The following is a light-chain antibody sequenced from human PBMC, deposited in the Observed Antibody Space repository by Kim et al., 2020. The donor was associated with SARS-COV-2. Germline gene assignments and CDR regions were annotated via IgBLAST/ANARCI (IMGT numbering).Light chain of an antibody. Sequence: AGKRAPIYWSGNSSNIGSNCRYWNQQRPGPAPKILIYRNNQRPSGVPDRFSGSRSGASASLAISGLRSEDEADYYCATWDDSHVVFGGGTQLTVL. CDR2: RNN. CDR3: ATWDDSHVV. V-gene: IGLV1-47*01. J-gene: IGLJ2*01. CDR1: SSNIGSNC.